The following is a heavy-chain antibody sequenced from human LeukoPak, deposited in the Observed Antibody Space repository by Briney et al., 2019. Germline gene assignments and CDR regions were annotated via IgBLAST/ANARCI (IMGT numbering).Heavy chain of an antibody. CDR1: GYTFTSYG. J-gene: IGHJ4*02. V-gene: IGHV1-18*01. CDR2: ISGYNGNT. Sequence: ASVKVSCKASGYTFTSYGISWVRQAPGQGLEWMGWISGYNGNTNYAQRYQGRVTMTEDTSTDTAYMELSSLRSEDTAVYYCATGYGNSPFDYWGQGTLVTISS. D-gene: IGHD4-23*01. CDR3: ATGYGNSPFDY.